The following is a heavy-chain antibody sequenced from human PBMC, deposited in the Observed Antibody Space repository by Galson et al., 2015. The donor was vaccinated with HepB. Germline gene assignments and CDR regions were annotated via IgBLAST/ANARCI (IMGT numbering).Heavy chain of an antibody. Sequence: SVKVSCKASGYTFSSYSITWVRQAPGQGLEWMGWISPYNGDTDFARKFQGRVTLTTDTFTNTAYLELRSLRSDDTAVYYCARGALVGVLGGTQINWFDPWGQGTLVTVSS. CDR3: ARGALVGVLGGTQINWFDP. CDR2: ISPYNGDT. V-gene: IGHV1-18*01. CDR1: GYTFSSYS. J-gene: IGHJ5*02. D-gene: IGHD2-15*01.